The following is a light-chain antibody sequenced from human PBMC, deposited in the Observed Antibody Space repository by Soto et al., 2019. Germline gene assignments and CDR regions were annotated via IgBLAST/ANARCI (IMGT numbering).Light chain of an antibody. CDR2: DVR. V-gene: IGLV2-23*02. Sequence: QSVLAQPASVSGSPGQSITISCTGTSSDVGSYHLVSWYQQHPGKAPRLMIYDVRKRPSGFSNRFSGSKSGNTASLTISGLQAEDEADYYCCSYAGITTHVFGTGTKVTVL. CDR1: SSDVGSYHL. J-gene: IGLJ1*01. CDR3: CSYAGITTHV.